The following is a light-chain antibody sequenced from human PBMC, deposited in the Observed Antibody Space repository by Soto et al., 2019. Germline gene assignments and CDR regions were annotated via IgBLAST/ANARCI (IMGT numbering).Light chain of an antibody. J-gene: IGLJ1*01. V-gene: IGLV2-23*03. CDR2: EGS. CDR1: SSDVGSYNL. CDR3: CSYAGSSTFEV. Sequence: QSALTQPASVSGCPGQSITISCTGTSSDVGSYNLVSWYQQHPGKAPKLMIYEGSKRPSGVSNRFSGSKSGNTASLTISGLQAEDEADYYCCSYAGSSTFEVFGTGTKLTVL.